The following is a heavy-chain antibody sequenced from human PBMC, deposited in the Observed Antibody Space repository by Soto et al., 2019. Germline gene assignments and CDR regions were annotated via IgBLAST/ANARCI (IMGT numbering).Heavy chain of an antibody. Sequence: QVQLQESGPGLVKPSQTLSLTCTVSGGSISSGGYYWSWIRQHPGKGLEWIGYIYYSGSTYYNPSLKSRVTVAVDPFKKQFSLKLSSVTPANTAVYYCECLFSRYDFWSGYSFYYYYYGMDVWGQGTTVTVSS. CDR1: GGSISSGGYY. CDR2: IYYSGST. V-gene: IGHV4-31*03. CDR3: ECLFSRYDFWSGYSFYYYYYGMDV. D-gene: IGHD3-3*01. J-gene: IGHJ6*02.